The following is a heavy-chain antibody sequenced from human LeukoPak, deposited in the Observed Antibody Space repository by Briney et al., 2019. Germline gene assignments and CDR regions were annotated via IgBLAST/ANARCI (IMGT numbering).Heavy chain of an antibody. CDR3: AKDGAVAGLDY. J-gene: IGHJ4*02. CDR2: ISGSGGST. Sequence: PGGSLRLSCTGSGFTFSSYAMSWVRQAPGKGLEWVSAISGSGGSTYYADSVKGRFTISRDNSKNTLYLQMNSLRAEDTAIYYCAKDGAVAGLDYWGQGTLVTVSP. D-gene: IGHD6-19*01. CDR1: GFTFSSYA. V-gene: IGHV3-23*01.